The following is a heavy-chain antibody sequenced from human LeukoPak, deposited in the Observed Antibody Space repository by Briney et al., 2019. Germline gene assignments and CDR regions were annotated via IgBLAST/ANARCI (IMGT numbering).Heavy chain of an antibody. Sequence: PGGSLRLSCATSGFTFTNFGMHWVRQAPGQRLEWVAYISFDGRGNYYADSVTGRFTISRDNSKNTLSLYMNSLRDDDTAIYYCANGPTKDGYHYYVDFWGQGTLVTVSS. V-gene: IGHV3-30*02. D-gene: IGHD5-24*01. CDR1: GFTFTNFG. J-gene: IGHJ4*02. CDR2: ISFDGRGN. CDR3: ANGPTKDGYHYYVDF.